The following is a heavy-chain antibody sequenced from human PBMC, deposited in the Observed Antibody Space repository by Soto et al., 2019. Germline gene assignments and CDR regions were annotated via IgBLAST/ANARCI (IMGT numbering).Heavy chain of an antibody. Sequence: QVQLVQSGAEVKKPGASVKVSCKASGYTFTSYDINWVRQATGQGREWMGWMNTNSGNTGYAQKFQGRVTMTRNTSISTAYMELSSLRSEDTAVYYCARRKGYSSSWYPPIYGMDVWGQGTTVTVSS. V-gene: IGHV1-8*01. D-gene: IGHD6-13*01. CDR1: GYTFTSYD. CDR2: MNTNSGNT. J-gene: IGHJ6*02. CDR3: ARRKGYSSSWYPPIYGMDV.